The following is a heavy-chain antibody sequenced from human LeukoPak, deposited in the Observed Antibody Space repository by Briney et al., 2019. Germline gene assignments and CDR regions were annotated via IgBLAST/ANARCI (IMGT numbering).Heavy chain of an antibody. CDR3: ARELDGKIHGPKIDH. V-gene: IGHV4-61*02. Sequence: PSETLSLTCNVSGGSISSGFSYWTWIRQPAGKGLEWIGRIYTTGRTNYNLSLKSRIIISIDTSKNQFSLKLNSVTAADTAVYYCARELDGKIHGPKIDHWGQGTLVTVSS. CDR2: IYTTGRT. J-gene: IGHJ4*02. D-gene: IGHD1-1*01. CDR1: GGSISSGFSY.